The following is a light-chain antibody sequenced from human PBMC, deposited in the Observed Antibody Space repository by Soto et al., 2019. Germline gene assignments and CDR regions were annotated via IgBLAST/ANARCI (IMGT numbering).Light chain of an antibody. CDR3: QSFDNNLDVSV. V-gene: IGLV1-40*01. J-gene: IGLJ3*02. CDR1: SSNLGAGHD. Sequence: QSVLTQPPSVSGAPGQRVTISCTGSSSNLGAGHDVHWYQHLPGTAPKLLIYGNSNRPSGVPDRISASKSGTSASLAITGLQAEDEADYYCQSFDNNLDVSVFGGGTKLTVL. CDR2: GNS.